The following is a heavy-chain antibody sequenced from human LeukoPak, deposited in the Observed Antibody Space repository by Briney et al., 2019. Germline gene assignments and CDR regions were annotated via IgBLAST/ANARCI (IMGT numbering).Heavy chain of an antibody. CDR1: GYSFTAYY. J-gene: IGHJ3*01. CDR3: ATKGDGYCRSTNCQGAFDF. V-gene: IGHV1-2*02. D-gene: IGHD2-2*01. Sequence: GASVKVSCKASGYSFTAYYMHLVRQAPGQGLEWMGWINPDSGDTNYAQNFRDRVTMTWDTSVSAAYMELSSLTSDDTAVYYCATKGDGYCRSTNCQGAFDFWGQGSMVIVSS. CDR2: INPDSGDT.